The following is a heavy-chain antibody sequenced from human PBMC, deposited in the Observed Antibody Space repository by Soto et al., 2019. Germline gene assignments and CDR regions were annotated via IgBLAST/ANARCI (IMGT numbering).Heavy chain of an antibody. V-gene: IGHV3-33*01. D-gene: IGHD2-15*01. CDR1: GFTFSTYG. Sequence: QMPLVESGGGVVQPGRSLRLSCAASGFTFSTYGMHWVRQAPGKGLEWVAVIWSDGSNKYYADSVKGRFTISRDNSKNTLYLQMNSLRAEDTAVYYCARGGGVAPGDKSGWFDPWGQGTLVTVSS. CDR3: ARGGGVAPGDKSGWFDP. CDR2: IWSDGSNK. J-gene: IGHJ5*02.